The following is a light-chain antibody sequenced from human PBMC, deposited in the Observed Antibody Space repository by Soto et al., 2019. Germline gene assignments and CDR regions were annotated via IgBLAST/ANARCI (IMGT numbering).Light chain of an antibody. Sequence: IHPAQSSTSLSPPLGDSVTIPFPASQSISRYLNWYQQKPGTAPKLLIYTTSSLQSGVPSRFSGSGSGTDFTLTISSLQPEDFGTYYCQQTYSTPPITFGQGTRLEIK. V-gene: IGKV1-39*01. J-gene: IGKJ5*01. CDR3: QQTYSTPPIT. CDR1: QSISRY. CDR2: TTS.